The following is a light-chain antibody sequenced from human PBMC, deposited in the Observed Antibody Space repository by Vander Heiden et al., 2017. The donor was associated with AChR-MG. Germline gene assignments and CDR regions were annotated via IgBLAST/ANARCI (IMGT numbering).Light chain of an antibody. CDR2: AAS. Sequence: EIVMTQSPATLSVSPGERATLSCRASQSIGSYLAWYQRKPGQAPRLLIYAASTRATGIPAKFSGSGSGTEFTLTISSLQSEDFVVYYCQQYNNCPLTFGGGTKVDIK. CDR3: QQYNNCPLT. CDR1: QSIGSY. J-gene: IGKJ4*01. V-gene: IGKV3-15*01.